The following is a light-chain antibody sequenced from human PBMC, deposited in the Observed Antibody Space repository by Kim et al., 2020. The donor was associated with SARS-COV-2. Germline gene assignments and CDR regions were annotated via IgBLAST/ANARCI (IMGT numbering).Light chain of an antibody. CDR1: SSAVTSDRH. CDR3: LLFYGGAWV. CDR2: GIS. J-gene: IGLJ3*02. Sequence: PGEPVTISCASSSSAVTSDRHPNWYQQNPGQAPRTLIYGISNRPSGTPTRFSGSHLGDKASLTLSGVQPEDEADYYCLLFYGGAWVFGGGTKLTIL. V-gene: IGLV7-43*01.